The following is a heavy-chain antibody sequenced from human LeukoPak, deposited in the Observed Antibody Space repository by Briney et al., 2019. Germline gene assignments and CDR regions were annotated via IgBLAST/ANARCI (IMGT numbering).Heavy chain of an antibody. D-gene: IGHD3-9*01. CDR1: GYTFTGYY. CDR2: INPNSGGT. V-gene: IGHV1-2*02. J-gene: IGHJ4*02. CDR3: ARGVRYFDWLLSD. Sequence: GASVKVSCKASGYTFTGYYMHWVRQAPGQGREWMGWINPNSGGTNYAQKFQGRVTMTRDTSISTAYMELSRLRSDDTAVYYCARGVRYFDWLLSDWGQGTLVTVSS.